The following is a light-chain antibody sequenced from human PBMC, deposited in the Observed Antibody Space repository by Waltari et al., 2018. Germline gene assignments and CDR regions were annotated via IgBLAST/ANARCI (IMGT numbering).Light chain of an antibody. CDR2: GAS. Sequence: EVVLTQSPGPLALSPGERATISCRASQSVSRSRIAWYLHKPGQAPRLLIYGASGRATGIPDRFSGSGSGTDFTLTISRVEPEDFAVYYCQQFGSSVMYTFGQGTKLEIE. V-gene: IGKV3-20*01. J-gene: IGKJ2*01. CDR1: QSVSRSR. CDR3: QQFGSSVMYT.